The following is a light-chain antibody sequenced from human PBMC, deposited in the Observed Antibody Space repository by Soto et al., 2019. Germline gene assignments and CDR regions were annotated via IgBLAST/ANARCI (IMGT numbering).Light chain of an antibody. CDR3: QQYNNWPPYT. CDR1: QSVSSN. Sequence: DIVMTQSQATLSVSPGERATLSCRASQSVSSNLAWYQQKPGPAPRLLIYGASTRATGIPARFSGSGSGTEFTLTISSLQSEDFAVYYCQQYNNWPPYTFGQGTKLEIK. V-gene: IGKV3-15*01. J-gene: IGKJ2*01. CDR2: GAS.